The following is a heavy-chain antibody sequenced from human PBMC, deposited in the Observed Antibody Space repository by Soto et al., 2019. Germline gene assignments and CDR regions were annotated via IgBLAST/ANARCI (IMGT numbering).Heavy chain of an antibody. V-gene: IGHV4-30-4*02. J-gene: IGHJ6*02. D-gene: IGHD1-26*01. Sequence: PSDPLSLTCSVSGGSISSGYYYWGWIRQPPGKVLGWIGHSSYSGNTYYNPSLKSRLIISIDTSQNQFSLKVGSVTAADTAVYYCGSSSLHGMDLWGQGTTVT. CDR2: SSYSGNT. CDR1: GGSISSGYYY. CDR3: GSSSLHGMDL.